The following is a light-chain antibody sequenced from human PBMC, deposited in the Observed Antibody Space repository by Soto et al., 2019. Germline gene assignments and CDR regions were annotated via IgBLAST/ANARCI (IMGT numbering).Light chain of an antibody. V-gene: IGKV1-9*01. Sequence: DIQLTQSPSFLSASVGDRVTITCRASQGTTSYLAWYQQKPGKAPKLLIYAASTLQSGVPSRFSGSGSGTEFTLTTSSQQPEDFATYYCQQLNSFGPGTKVDIK. CDR1: QGTTSY. J-gene: IGKJ3*01. CDR3: QQLNS. CDR2: AAS.